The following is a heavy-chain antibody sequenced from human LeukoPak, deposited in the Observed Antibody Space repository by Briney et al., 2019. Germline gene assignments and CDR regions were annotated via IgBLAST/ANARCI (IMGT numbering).Heavy chain of an antibody. D-gene: IGHD4/OR15-4a*01. CDR1: GARITTYY. J-gene: IGHJ4*02. CDR3: ARHRGADDH. Sequence: SETLSLTCVVSGARITTYYWSWIRQPPGKGLEWIGYISYSETTNYNPSLKSRITISADPSKNQVSLKMTSLTAADTAIYYCARHRGADDHWGQGTLVTVSS. CDR2: ISYSETT. V-gene: IGHV4-59*08.